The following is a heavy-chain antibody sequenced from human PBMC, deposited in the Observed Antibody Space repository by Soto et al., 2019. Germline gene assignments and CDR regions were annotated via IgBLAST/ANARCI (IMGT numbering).Heavy chain of an antibody. CDR1: GGSFSGYY. J-gene: IGHJ4*02. V-gene: IGHV4-34*01. CDR3: ARLTNIYDFWSGYLYNFDY. Sequence: SETLSLTCAVYGGSFSGYYWSWIRQPPGKGLEWIGEINHSGSTNYNPSLKSRVTISVDTSKNQFSLKLSSVTAADTAVYYCARLTNIYDFWSGYLYNFDYWGQGTLVTVSS. D-gene: IGHD3-3*01. CDR2: INHSGST.